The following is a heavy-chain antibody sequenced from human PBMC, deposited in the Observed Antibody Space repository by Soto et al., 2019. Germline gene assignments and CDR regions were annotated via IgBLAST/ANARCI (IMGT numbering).Heavy chain of an antibody. Sequence: QVQLQESGPGLVKPSQTLSLTCTVSGGSISSGDYYWSWIRQPPGKGLEWIGYIYYSGSTYYNPSLKSRGTISVDTSKNQFSLKLSSVTAADTAVYYCARAAAAGTSPFDYWGQGTLVTVSS. D-gene: IGHD6-13*01. J-gene: IGHJ4*02. CDR2: IYYSGST. CDR3: ARAAAAGTSPFDY. V-gene: IGHV4-30-4*01. CDR1: GGSISSGDYY.